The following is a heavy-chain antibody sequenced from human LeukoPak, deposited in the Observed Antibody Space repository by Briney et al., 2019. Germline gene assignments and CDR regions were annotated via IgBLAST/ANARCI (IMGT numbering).Heavy chain of an antibody. CDR2: ISYSGST. CDR3: AREGYDTNIYYKADY. J-gene: IGHJ4*02. D-gene: IGHD3-22*01. V-gene: IGHV4-59*01. Sequence: SETLSLTCTVSGGSISSYCWSWIRQPPGKGLEWIGYISYSGSTSYNPSLKSRVTITLDTSKSQFSLRLSSVTAADTAVYYCAREGYDTNIYYKADYWGQGTLVTVSS. CDR1: GGSISSYC.